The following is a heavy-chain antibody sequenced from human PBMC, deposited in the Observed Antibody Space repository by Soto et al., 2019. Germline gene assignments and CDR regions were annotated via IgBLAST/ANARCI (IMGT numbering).Heavy chain of an antibody. J-gene: IGHJ4*02. CDR1: GYTFTSYT. D-gene: IGHD6-13*01. Sequence: GASVKVSCKASGYTFTSYTIHWVRQAPGQRPEWMGWINAGNGKTKYSPRIQDRVNITRDTSASTVYMELSSLKSEDTAIYYCARDKAHNKYDSTWSYDYWGQGSLVTSPQ. CDR3: ARDKAHNKYDSTWSYDY. V-gene: IGHV1-3*01. CDR2: INAGNGKT.